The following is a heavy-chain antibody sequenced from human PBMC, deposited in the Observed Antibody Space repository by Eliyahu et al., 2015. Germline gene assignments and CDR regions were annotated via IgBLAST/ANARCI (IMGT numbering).Heavy chain of an antibody. CDR2: MSGGGGTT. D-gene: IGHD5-18*01. V-gene: IGHV3-23*01. Sequence: EVQLLESGGGLVQPGGSQRLSCAASGFTLSSDAMSWVRQAPGKGLEWVSTMSGGGGTTYYADSVKGRFTISRDSSKNTLYLQMNSLRAEDTAVYYCAKHASGNKYAVDYWGQGTLVTLSS. CDR3: AKHASGNKYAVDY. CDR1: GFTLSSDA. J-gene: IGHJ4*02.